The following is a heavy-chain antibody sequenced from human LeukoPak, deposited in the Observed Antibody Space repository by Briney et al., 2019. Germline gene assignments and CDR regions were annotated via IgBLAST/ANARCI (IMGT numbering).Heavy chain of an antibody. Sequence: PGGSLRLSCAASGFTFSSYEMNWVRQAPGKGLEWVSYISSSGSTIYYADSVKGRFTISRDNAKNSLYLQMNSLRAEDTAVYYCARGPSYYYILTAFPVGPLGMPICGQGTMVTVSS. D-gene: IGHD3-9*01. J-gene: IGHJ3*02. V-gene: IGHV3-48*03. CDR2: ISSSGSTI. CDR1: GFTFSSYE. CDR3: ARGPSYYYILTAFPVGPLGMPI.